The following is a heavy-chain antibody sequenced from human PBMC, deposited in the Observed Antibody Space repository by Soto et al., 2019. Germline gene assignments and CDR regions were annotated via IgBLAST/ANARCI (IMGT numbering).Heavy chain of an antibody. Sequence: QVQLQESGPGLVKPSQTLSLTCTVSGGSISSGGYYWSWIRQHPGKGLEWIGYIYYSGSTYYNPSHKTRVTIAVDTSKNQFYLKLSSVTAADTAVYYCARVGGINRFDPWRQGTLVTVSS. V-gene: IGHV4-31*03. CDR3: ARVGGINRFDP. J-gene: IGHJ5*02. CDR1: GGSISSGGYY. D-gene: IGHD3-16*01. CDR2: IYYSGST.